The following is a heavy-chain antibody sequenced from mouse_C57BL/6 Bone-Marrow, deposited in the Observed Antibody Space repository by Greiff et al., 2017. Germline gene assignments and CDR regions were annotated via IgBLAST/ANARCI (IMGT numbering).Heavy chain of an antibody. CDR1: GYTFTDYY. J-gene: IGHJ2*01. CDR3: ARERDVYYFDY. V-gene: IGHV1-26*01. CDR2: INPNNGGT. Sequence: EVQLQQSGPELVKPGASVKISCKASGYTFTDYYMNWVKQSHGKSLEWIGDINPNNGGTSYNQKFKGKATLTVDKSSSTAYMELRSLTSEDSAVYYCARERDVYYFDYWGQGTTLTVSS.